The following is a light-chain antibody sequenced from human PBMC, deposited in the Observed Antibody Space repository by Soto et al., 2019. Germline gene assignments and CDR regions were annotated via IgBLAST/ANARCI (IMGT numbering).Light chain of an antibody. V-gene: IGKV1-27*01. CDR2: DAS. CDR3: QKYNGAPLT. J-gene: IGKJ4*01. CDR1: QGISIY. Sequence: DIPMTQSPSSLSASVGDRVTITCRASQGISIYLAWYQQKPGKVPKLLSYDASTLQSGVPSRFSGSGSGTDFTLTISGLQPEDVATYYCQKYNGAPLTFGGGTKVEIK.